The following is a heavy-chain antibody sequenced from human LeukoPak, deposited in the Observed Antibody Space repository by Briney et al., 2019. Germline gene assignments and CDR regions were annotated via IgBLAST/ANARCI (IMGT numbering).Heavy chain of an antibody. J-gene: IGHJ1*01. Sequence: SETLSLTCTVSGGSISSGSYYWSWIRQPAGKGLEWFGRIYTSGSTNYNPSLKSRVTISVDTSKNQFSLKLSSVTAADTAVCYCATLYYYDSSGYFGFQHWGQGTLVTVSS. V-gene: IGHV4-61*02. D-gene: IGHD3-22*01. CDR2: IYTSGST. CDR1: GGSISSGSYY. CDR3: ATLYYYDSSGYFGFQH.